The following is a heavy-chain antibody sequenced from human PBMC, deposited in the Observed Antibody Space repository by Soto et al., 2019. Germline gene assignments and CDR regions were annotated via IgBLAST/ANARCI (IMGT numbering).Heavy chain of an antibody. J-gene: IGHJ6*02. CDR3: ARYLGTYGMDV. CDR2: IYSGGST. V-gene: IGHV3-53*01. CDR1: GFTVSSNY. Sequence: GGSLRLSCAASGFTVSSNYMSWVRQAPGKGLEWVSFIYSGGSTYYADSLKARFTISTDNSKNTLYLQMNSLRAEDTAVYYCARYLGTYGMDVWGQGTTVTVSS.